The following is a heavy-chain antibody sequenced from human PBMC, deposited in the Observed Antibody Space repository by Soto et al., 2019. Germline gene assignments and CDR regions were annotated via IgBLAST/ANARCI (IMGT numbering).Heavy chain of an antibody. J-gene: IGHJ3*02. CDR1: GYTFTSYG. D-gene: IGHD3-22*01. CDR3: ARDLEGDDSSGYAAFDI. Sequence: GASVKVSCKASGYTFTSYGISWVRQAPGQGLEWMGWISAYNGNTNYAQKLQGRVTMTTDTSTSTAYMELRSLRSDDTAVYYCARDLEGDDSSGYAAFDIWGQGTMVTVSS. V-gene: IGHV1-18*01. CDR2: ISAYNGNT.